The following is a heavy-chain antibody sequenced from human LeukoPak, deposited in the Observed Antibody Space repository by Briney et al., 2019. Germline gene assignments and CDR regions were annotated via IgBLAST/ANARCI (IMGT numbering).Heavy chain of an antibody. CDR1: GVTISSYA. J-gene: IGHJ4*02. D-gene: IGHD2-2*01. Sequence: GVSLRLSCAASGVTISSYAMSWVRQAPGKGLEWVSAISGSGGSTYYADSVKGRFTISRDNSKNTLYLQMNSLRAEDTAVYYCANGPVPAIDYWGQGTLVTVSS. V-gene: IGHV3-23*01. CDR2: ISGSGGST. CDR3: ANGPVPAIDY.